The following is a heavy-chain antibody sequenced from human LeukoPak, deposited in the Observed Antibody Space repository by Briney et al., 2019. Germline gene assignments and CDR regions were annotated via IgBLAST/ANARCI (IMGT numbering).Heavy chain of an antibody. J-gene: IGHJ4*02. CDR3: AKDRGRYYDSNGYYRGYYFDS. CDR2: ISSSSSYI. D-gene: IGHD3-22*01. V-gene: IGHV3-21*04. Sequence: GGSLRLSCAASGFTFSSYSMNWVRQAPGKGLEWVSSISSSSSYIYYADSVKGRFTISRDNSKNTLYLQMSSLRPEDTAVYYCAKDRGRYYDSNGYYRGYYFDSWGQGILVTVST. CDR1: GFTFSSYS.